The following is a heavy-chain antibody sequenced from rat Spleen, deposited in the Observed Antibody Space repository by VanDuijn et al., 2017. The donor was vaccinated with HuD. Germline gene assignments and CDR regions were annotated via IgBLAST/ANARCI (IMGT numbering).Heavy chain of an antibody. D-gene: IGHD1-6*01. Sequence: EVQLVESGGGLVQPGRSLKLSCAASGFTFSDYYMVWVRQAPKKGLEWVASISSEGSRTYYGDSVKGRFSISRDNAENTVYLQMNSLRSEDTATYYCAKSTDYYYDYVMNAWGQGASVTVSS. CDR1: GFTFSDYY. CDR3: AKSTDYYYDYVMNA. J-gene: IGHJ4*01. V-gene: IGHV5-22*01. CDR2: ISSEGSRT.